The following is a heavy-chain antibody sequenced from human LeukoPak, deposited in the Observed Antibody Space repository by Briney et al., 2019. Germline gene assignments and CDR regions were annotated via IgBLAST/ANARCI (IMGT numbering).Heavy chain of an antibody. D-gene: IGHD3-9*01. CDR2: ISAYNGNT. CDR3: AREVTKLRYFDWLSDYYYYGMDV. Sequence: ASVKVSCKASGYTFTSYYMHWVRQAPGQGLEWMGWISAYNGNTNYAQKLQGRVTMTTDTSTSTAYMELRSLRSDDTAVYYCAREVTKLRYFDWLSDYYYYGMDVWGQGTTVTVSS. CDR1: GYTFTSYY. V-gene: IGHV1-18*04. J-gene: IGHJ6*02.